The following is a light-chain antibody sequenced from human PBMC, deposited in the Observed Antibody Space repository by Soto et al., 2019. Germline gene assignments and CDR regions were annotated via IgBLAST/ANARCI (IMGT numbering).Light chain of an antibody. V-gene: IGKV3-20*01. CDR3: QQYGNSPSLT. CDR2: GAS. Sequence: EIVLTQSPGTLFLSPGERATLSCRASQSVSSSCLAWYQQKPGQAPRLLIYGASVRATGIPHRFSGSGSGTDFTLTISRLEPEDFAVYYCQQYGNSPSLTFGGGTKVDIK. J-gene: IGKJ4*01. CDR1: QSVSSSC.